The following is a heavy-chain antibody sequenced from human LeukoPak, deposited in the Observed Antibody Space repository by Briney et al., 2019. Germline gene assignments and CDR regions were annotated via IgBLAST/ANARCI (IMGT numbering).Heavy chain of an antibody. CDR1: GGSINSSGYY. J-gene: IGHJ1*01. D-gene: IGHD1-14*01. CDR3: ARLSTYNAQPGYFQH. V-gene: IGHV4-39*01. Sequence: PSETLSLTCTVSGGSINSSGYYWGWIRQPPGRGLEWIGIIHYIGSNYSNPSLESRPTISVDTSKNQFSLKLRSVTAADTAVYYCARLSTYNAQPGYFQHWGQGTLVTASA. CDR2: IHYIGSN.